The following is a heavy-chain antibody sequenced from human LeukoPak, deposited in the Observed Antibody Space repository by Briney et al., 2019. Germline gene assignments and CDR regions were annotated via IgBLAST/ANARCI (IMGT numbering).Heavy chain of an antibody. CDR3: AREWSGFGELPDN. V-gene: IGHV3-74*01. J-gene: IGHJ4*02. D-gene: IGHD3-10*01. Sequence: GGSLRLSCAASGFTFSGHWMHWVRQAPGKGLVWVSRINSDGSSTTYADSVKGRFTISRDNAKNTLYLQMNSLRAEDTAVYYCAREWSGFGELPDNWGQGTLVTVS. CDR2: INSDGSST. CDR1: GFTFSGHW.